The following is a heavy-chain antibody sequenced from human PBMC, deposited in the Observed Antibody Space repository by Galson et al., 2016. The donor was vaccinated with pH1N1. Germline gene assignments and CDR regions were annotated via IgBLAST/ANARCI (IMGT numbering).Heavy chain of an antibody. J-gene: IGHJ4*02. CDR1: GYTFSSFY. V-gene: IGHV1-46*01. CDR3: ARDAGSYYGYFDY. D-gene: IGHD3-10*01. CDR2: IDPSGVTT. Sequence: SCKASGYTFSSFYMHWVRQAPGQGHEWMGVIDPSGVTTIYAQKFQGRVTSTRDTSTRTVYMELTSLRSEDTAVYYCARDAGSYYGYFDYWGQGTLVTVSS.